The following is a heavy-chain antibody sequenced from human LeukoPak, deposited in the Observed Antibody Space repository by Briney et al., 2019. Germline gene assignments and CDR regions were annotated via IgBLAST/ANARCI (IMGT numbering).Heavy chain of an antibody. V-gene: IGHV4-59*01. CDR3: ARDGGYGPDAGAQ. D-gene: IGHD4-17*01. CDR1: SGSISSYY. J-gene: IGHJ4*02. CDR2: IYYSGGT. Sequence: SETLSLTCTVSSGSISSYYWSWIRQPPGKGLEWIGYIYYSGGTNYNPSLKNRVTISVDTSKNQFSLKLSSVTAADTAVYYCARDGGYGPDAGAQWGQGTLVTVSS.